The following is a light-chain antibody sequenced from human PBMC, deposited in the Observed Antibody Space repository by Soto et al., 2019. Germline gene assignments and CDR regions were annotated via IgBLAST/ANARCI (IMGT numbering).Light chain of an antibody. CDR1: SSDVGSYNL. Sequence: SALTQTASVSGSPGQSITLSCTGTSSDVGSYNLVSWYQHHPGKAPKLMIYEGSKRPSGVSNRFSGSKSGNTASLTISGLQAEDEAEYYCCSYAVSSTYWVFGGGTKLTVL. CDR3: CSYAVSSTYWV. CDR2: EGS. V-gene: IGLV2-23*01. J-gene: IGLJ3*02.